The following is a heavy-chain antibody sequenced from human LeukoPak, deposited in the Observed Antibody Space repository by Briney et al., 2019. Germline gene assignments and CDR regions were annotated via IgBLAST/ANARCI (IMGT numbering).Heavy chain of an antibody. CDR3: ARRQWLVLFGGENWFDP. CDR1: GGSISSSSYY. D-gene: IGHD6-19*01. V-gene: IGHV4-61*05. CDR2: IYYSGST. J-gene: IGHJ5*02. Sequence: SETLSLICTVSGGSISSSSYYWSWIRQPPGKGLEWIGYIYYSGSTNYNPSLKSRVTISVDTSKNQFSLKLSSVTAADTAAYYCARRQWLVLFGGENWFDPWGQGTLVTVSS.